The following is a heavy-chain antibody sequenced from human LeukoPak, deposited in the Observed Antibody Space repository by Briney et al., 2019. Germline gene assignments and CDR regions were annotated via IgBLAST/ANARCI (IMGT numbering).Heavy chain of an antibody. V-gene: IGHV3-23*01. J-gene: IGHJ4*02. D-gene: IGHD2-15*01. CDR3: ARESVVQSGSGFDY. Sequence: PGGSLRLSCAASGFTFSSYGMSWVRQAPGKGLEWVSAISGSGGSTYYADSVKGRFTISRDNSKNTLYLQMNSLRAEDTAVYYCARESVVQSGSGFDYWGQGTLVTVSS. CDR2: ISGSGGST. CDR1: GFTFSSYG.